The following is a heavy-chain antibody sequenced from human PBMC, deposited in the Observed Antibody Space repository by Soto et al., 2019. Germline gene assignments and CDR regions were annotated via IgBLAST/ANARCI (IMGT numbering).Heavy chain of an antibody. CDR3: TRGAQLFAGDYVDY. CDR1: GYTFTSYG. V-gene: IGHV1-18*01. J-gene: IGHJ4*02. CDR2: ISNYNGDT. D-gene: IGHD3-10*02. Sequence: QVQLVQSGAEVKKPGASVKVSCKASGYTFTSYGISWVRQAPGQGLEWMGWISNYNGDTNYAQKLQGRVTMTTDTTTRTAYIELRSRKSDDTAVYYCTRGAQLFAGDYVDYWGQGTLVTVSS.